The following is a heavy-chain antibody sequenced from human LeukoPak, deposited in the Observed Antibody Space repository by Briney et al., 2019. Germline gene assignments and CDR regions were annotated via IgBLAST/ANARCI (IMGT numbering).Heavy chain of an antibody. CDR1: GGSFRGYY. Sequence: SETLSLTCAVYGGSFRGYYWSWIRQHPGKGLEWIGYIYYSGSTYYNPSLKSRVTISVDTSKNQFSLKLSSVTAADTAVYYCARDRHLPGAASAFDIWGQGTMVTVSS. CDR2: IYYSGST. CDR3: ARDRHLPGAASAFDI. D-gene: IGHD2-15*01. V-gene: IGHV4-31*11. J-gene: IGHJ3*02.